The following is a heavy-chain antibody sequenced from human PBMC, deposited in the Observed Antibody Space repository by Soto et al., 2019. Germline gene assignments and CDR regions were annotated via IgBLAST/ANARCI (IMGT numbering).Heavy chain of an antibody. V-gene: IGHV4-31*03. J-gene: IGHJ6*03. CDR3: ALGMFMDV. CDR1: GVSVSTSVHY. CDR2: IASSGTT. Sequence: QVQLQESGPGLVKPSQTLSLSCSVSGVSVSTSVHYWNWVRQHPGKGLEWIGYIASSGTTYYNPSLKSRLVMSIAPSTNQISLSLSSVTAADTALYFCALGMFMDVWGRGTTVTVSS. D-gene: IGHD3-16*01.